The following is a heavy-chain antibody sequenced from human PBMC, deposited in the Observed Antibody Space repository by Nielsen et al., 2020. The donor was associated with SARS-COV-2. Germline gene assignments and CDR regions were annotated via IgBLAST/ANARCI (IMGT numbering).Heavy chain of an antibody. CDR2: ISSRSDYI. CDR1: GFIFSDYN. V-gene: IGHV3-21*01. Sequence: GGSLRLSCAASGFIFSDYNMNWVRQAPRKGLEWVSFISSRSDYIYYADSMKGRFTISRDNAKNSLFLQMNRLRVEDTAVYYCARDGGRRTMFGVNHRVRKDAFDIWGQGTMVTVSS. J-gene: IGHJ3*02. D-gene: IGHD3-3*01. CDR3: ARDGGRRTMFGVNHRVRKDAFDI.